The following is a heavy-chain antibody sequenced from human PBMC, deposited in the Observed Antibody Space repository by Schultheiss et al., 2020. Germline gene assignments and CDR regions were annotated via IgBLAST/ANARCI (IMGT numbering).Heavy chain of an antibody. Sequence: GGSLRLSCAASGFTFSNAWMSWVRQAPGKGLEWVAVIWYDGSNKYYADSVKGRFTISRDNSKNTLYLQMNSLRAEDTAVYYCARGGRRGYSYGPNMSYYYGMDVWGQGTTVTVSS. J-gene: IGHJ6*02. CDR1: GFTFSNAW. D-gene: IGHD5-18*01. CDR3: ARGGRRGYSYGPNMSYYYGMDV. V-gene: IGHV3-33*08. CDR2: IWYDGSNK.